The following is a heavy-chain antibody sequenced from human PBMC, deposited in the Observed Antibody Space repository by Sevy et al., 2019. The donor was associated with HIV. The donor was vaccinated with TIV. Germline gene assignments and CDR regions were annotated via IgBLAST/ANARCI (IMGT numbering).Heavy chain of an antibody. Sequence: GGSLRLSCTTSGFTFGDFAMSWFRQAPGKGLEWVGFIRSKAYGGTTEYAASVRGRFTISRDDFKSIAHLQMNSLRTEDTAVYYCTRELLWFGEPPMDVWGKGTTVTVSS. V-gene: IGHV3-49*03. CDR1: GFTFGDFA. CDR2: IRSKAYGGTT. CDR3: TRELLWFGEPPMDV. D-gene: IGHD3-10*01. J-gene: IGHJ6*03.